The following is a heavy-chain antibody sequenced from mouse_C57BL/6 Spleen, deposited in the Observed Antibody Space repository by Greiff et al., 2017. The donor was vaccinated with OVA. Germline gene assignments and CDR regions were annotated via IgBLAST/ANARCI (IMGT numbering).Heavy chain of an antibody. V-gene: IGHV1-61*01. Sequence: QVQLKQPGAELVRPGSSVKLSCKASGYTFTSYWMDWVKQRPGRGLEWIGNIYPSDSENHYNQKFKDKATLTVDKSSSTAYMQLSSLTSEDSAVYYCAREGVLRGMDYWGQGTSVTVSS. D-gene: IGHD1-1*01. CDR2: IYPSDSEN. CDR1: GYTFTSYW. J-gene: IGHJ4*01. CDR3: AREGVLRGMDY.